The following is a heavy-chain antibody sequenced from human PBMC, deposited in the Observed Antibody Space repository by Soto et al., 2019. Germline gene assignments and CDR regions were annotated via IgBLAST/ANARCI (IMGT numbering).Heavy chain of an antibody. J-gene: IGHJ4*02. CDR1: GYRFTSYA. Sequence: GASLKVSCKSSGYRFTSYAIHWVRQAPGQRLEWMGWINAGNGNTKYSQKFQGRVTITRDTSASTAYMELSSLRSEDTAVYYCARATGGSSTFAHYWGQRTLDTGS. D-gene: IGHD6-6*01. V-gene: IGHV1-3*01. CDR3: ARATGGSSTFAHY. CDR2: INAGNGNT.